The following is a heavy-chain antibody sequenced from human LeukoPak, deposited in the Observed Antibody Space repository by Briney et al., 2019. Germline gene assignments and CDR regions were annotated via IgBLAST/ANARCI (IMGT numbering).Heavy chain of an antibody. D-gene: IGHD2-2*01. V-gene: IGHV1-18*01. J-gene: IGHJ4*02. CDR3: ARVHSYCSSTSCLDY. Sequence: ASVKVSCKASGYTFTSYHMNWVRQAPGQGLEWMGWISAYNGNSNYAQKFQGRVTMTTDTSTSTGYMELRSLRSDDTAVYYCARVHSYCSSTSCLDYWGQGTLVTVSS. CDR1: GYTFTSYH. CDR2: ISAYNGNS.